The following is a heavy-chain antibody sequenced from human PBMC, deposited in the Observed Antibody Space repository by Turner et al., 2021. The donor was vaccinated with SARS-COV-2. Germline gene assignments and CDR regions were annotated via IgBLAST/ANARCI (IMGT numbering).Heavy chain of an antibody. Sequence: QLQLVESGGGVVEPGRSLSLSCVVSGITFTDSNFHWVRQAPGKGLEWMEVISYDGSGTYYADSVKGRFTVSRDNSKNMVYFQMDSLRAEDTAVYYCVTGSYFRELAYWGQGTLVTVSS. CDR2: ISYDGSGT. CDR3: VTGSYFRELAY. CDR1: GITFTDSN. D-gene: IGHD1-26*01. J-gene: IGHJ4*02. V-gene: IGHV3-30-3*01.